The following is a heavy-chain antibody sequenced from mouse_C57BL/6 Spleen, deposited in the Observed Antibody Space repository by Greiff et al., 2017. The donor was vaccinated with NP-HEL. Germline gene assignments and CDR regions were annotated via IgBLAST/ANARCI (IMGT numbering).Heavy chain of an antibody. CDR1: GYTFTSYW. V-gene: IGHV1-53*01. J-gene: IGHJ2*01. Sequence: QVQLQQPGTELVKPGASVKLSCKASGYTFTSYWMHWVKQRPGQGLEWIGNINPSNGGTNYNEKFKSKATLTVDKSSSTAYMQLSSLTSEDSAVYYCARSGLITTVVATPFDYWGQGTTLTVSS. CDR2: INPSNGGT. D-gene: IGHD1-1*01. CDR3: ARSGLITTVVATPFDY.